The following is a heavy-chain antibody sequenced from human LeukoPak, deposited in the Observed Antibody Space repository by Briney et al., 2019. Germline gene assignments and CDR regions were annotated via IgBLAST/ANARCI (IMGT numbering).Heavy chain of an antibody. D-gene: IGHD2/OR15-2a*01. Sequence: GGSLRLSRAASGFTFDDYAMHWVRQAPGKGLEWVSGISWNSGSIGYADSVKGRFTISRDNAKNSLYLQMNSLRAEDTALYYCASVSRDYWGQGTLVTVSS. CDR3: ASVSRDY. CDR1: GFTFDDYA. J-gene: IGHJ4*02. V-gene: IGHV3-9*01. CDR2: ISWNSGSI.